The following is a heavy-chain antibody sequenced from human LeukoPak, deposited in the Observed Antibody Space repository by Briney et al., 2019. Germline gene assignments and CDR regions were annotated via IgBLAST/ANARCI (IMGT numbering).Heavy chain of an antibody. CDR2: IYPGDSDT. D-gene: IGHD2-2*02. CDR3: ARFIYTAVKPLYPLGFDY. J-gene: IGHJ4*02. Sequence: GESLKISCKGSGYSFTSYWIGWVRQMPGKGLEWMGIIYPGDSDTRYSPSFQGQVTISADKSISTAYLQWSSLKASDTATYYCARFIYTAVKPLYPLGFDYWGQGTLVTVSS. V-gene: IGHV5-51*01. CDR1: GYSFTSYW.